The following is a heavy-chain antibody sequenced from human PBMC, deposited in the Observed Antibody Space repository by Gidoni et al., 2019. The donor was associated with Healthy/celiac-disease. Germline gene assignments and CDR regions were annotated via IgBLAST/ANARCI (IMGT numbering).Heavy chain of an antibody. CDR2: INPNSGGT. J-gene: IGHJ6*02. V-gene: IGHV1-2*02. D-gene: IGHD3-3*01. Sequence: QVQLVQSGAEVKKPGASVKVSCKASGYTFTGHYMHWVRQAPGQGLEWMGWINPNSGGTNYAQKFQGRVTMTRDTSISTAYMELSRLRSDDTAVYYCARGYNDLEPPLKNGAYNYGMDVWGQGTTVTVSS. CDR1: GYTFTGHY. CDR3: ARGYNDLEPPLKNGAYNYGMDV.